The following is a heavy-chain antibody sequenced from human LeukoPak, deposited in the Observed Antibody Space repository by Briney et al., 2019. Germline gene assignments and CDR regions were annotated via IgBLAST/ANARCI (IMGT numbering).Heavy chain of an antibody. CDR2: IGSGGST. D-gene: IGHD1-26*01. V-gene: IGHV3-23*01. CDR1: GFTFTNYA. CDR3: AKRVSGSYRDYGFDY. J-gene: IGHJ4*02. Sequence: GGTLRLSCAASGFTFTNYAMSWLRQAPGKGLEWGSSIGSGGSTYHADSVKGRFTISRDNYKNVLYLQMNSLRDEDTAVYYCAKRVSGSYRDYGFDYWGQGTLGTVSS.